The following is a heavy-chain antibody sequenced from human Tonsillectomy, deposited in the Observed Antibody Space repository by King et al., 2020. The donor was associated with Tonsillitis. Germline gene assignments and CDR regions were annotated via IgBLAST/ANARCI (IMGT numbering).Heavy chain of an antibody. CDR2: INPILGIA. D-gene: IGHD2-15*01. V-gene: IGHV1-69*04. CDR3: ARAAAPVAYPPFRSSGLDV. J-gene: IGHJ6*02. Sequence: QLVQSGTEVKKPGSSVKVSCKASGDTFSRNAISWVRQAPGQGLEWMGRINPILGIATYAERFQGRVTVSADKSTSTAYMELSGLRSKDTAVYYCARAAAPVAYPPFRSSGLDVWGQGPPVTVS. CDR1: GDTFSRNA.